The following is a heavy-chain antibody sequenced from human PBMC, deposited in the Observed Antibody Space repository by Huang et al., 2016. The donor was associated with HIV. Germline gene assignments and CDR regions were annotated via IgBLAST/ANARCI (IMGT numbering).Heavy chain of an antibody. CDR1: GFPVTTNY. CDR2: MGSGDKT. J-gene: IGHJ6*02. V-gene: IGHV3-53*01. D-gene: IGHD3-10*01. CDR3: AREMMVRGVSVPITDGYFYYGMDV. Sequence: VQLVESGGALVQPGGSLRLSCAASGFPVTTNYMNWVRQAPGKGLGWVSTMGSGDKTSPADSVEGRFTVSRGNSKNTMYLQMNSLRVEDTATYYCAREMMVRGVSVPITDGYFYYGMDVWGHGTTVSVSS.